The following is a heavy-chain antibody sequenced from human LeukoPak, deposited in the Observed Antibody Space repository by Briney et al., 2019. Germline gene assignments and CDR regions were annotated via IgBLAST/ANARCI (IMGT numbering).Heavy chain of an antibody. Sequence: GGSLRLSCAASGFTFSSYGMHWVRQAPGKGLEWVAVIWYDGSNKYYADSVKGRFTISRDNSKNTLYLQMNSLRAEDTAVCYCARDGAYYYGSGSYYFDYWGQGTLVTVSS. CDR2: IWYDGSNK. D-gene: IGHD3-10*01. CDR3: ARDGAYYYGSGSYYFDY. V-gene: IGHV3-33*01. CDR1: GFTFSSYG. J-gene: IGHJ4*02.